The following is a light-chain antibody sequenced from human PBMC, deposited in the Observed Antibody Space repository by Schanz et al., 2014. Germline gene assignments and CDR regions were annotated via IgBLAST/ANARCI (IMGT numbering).Light chain of an antibody. CDR3: SSFTTGSSLV. CDR2: DVS. V-gene: IGLV2-14*03. J-gene: IGLJ3*02. CDR1: SSDVGGFNS. Sequence: QSALTQPASVSGSPGQSITISCTGTSSDVGGFNSVSWYQHHPGKAPKLVIYDVSNRPSGLSNRFSGSKSGNTASLTISGLQAEDEADYYCSSFTTGSSLVFGGGTKLTVL.